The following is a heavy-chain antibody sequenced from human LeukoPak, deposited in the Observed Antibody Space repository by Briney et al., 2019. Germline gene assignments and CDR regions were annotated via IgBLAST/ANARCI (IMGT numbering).Heavy chain of an antibody. D-gene: IGHD6-19*01. CDR1: GDSISGFY. V-gene: IGHV3-23*01. J-gene: IGHJ4*02. CDR2: ISGSGGST. Sequence: PSETLSLTCTVSGDSISGFYWSWIRQPPGKGLEWVSAISGSGGSTYYADSVKGRFTISRDNSKNTLYLQMNSLRAEDTAVYYCAKDAVAGTGYYFDYWGQGTLVTVSS. CDR3: AKDAVAGTGYYFDY.